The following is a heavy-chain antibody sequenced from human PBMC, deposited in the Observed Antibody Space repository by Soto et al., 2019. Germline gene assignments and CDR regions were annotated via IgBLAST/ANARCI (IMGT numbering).Heavy chain of an antibody. Sequence: QVQLVESGGGVVQPGRSLRHSCAASGFTFSSYGMHWVRQAPGKGLEWVAFIWHDGGNKFYAESVKGRFTISRDNSKNTLYLQMTSLSAEDTAMYYCARDGDVNTGFGKDYWGQGTLVTDSS. V-gene: IGHV3-33*01. D-gene: IGHD3-16*01. CDR1: GFTFSSYG. CDR3: ARDGDVNTGFGKDY. CDR2: IWHDGGNK. J-gene: IGHJ4*02.